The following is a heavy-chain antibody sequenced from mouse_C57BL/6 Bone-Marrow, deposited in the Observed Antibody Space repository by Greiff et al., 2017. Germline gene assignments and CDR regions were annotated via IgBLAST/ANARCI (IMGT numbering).Heavy chain of an antibody. V-gene: IGHV1-59*01. D-gene: IGHD1-1*01. CDR3: ARDPSYGSSYWYFDV. J-gene: IGHJ1*03. CDR2: IDPSDSYT. CDR1: GYTFTSYW. Sequence: QVQLQQPGAELVRPGTSVKLSCKASGYTFTSYWMHWVKQRPGQGLEWIGVIDPSDSYTNYNQKFKGKAKLTVDTSSSTAYMQLSSLTSEDSAVYYCARDPSYGSSYWYFDVWGTGTTVTVSS.